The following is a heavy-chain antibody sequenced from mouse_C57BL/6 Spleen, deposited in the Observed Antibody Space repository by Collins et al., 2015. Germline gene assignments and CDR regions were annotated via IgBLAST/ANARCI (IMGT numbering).Heavy chain of an antibody. J-gene: IGHJ2*01. CDR3: ARGNYYGDLDY. CDR1: AYTFTSYW. D-gene: IGHD1-1*01. CDR2: VYPGSGST. Sequence: QVQLQQPGAELVKPGTSVKMSCKASAYTFTSYWITWVKQRPGQGLEWIGDVYPGSGSTNYNEKFKSKATLTVDTSSSTAYMQLSSLTSEDSAVYYCARGNYYGDLDYWGQGTTLTVSS. V-gene: IGHV1-55*01.